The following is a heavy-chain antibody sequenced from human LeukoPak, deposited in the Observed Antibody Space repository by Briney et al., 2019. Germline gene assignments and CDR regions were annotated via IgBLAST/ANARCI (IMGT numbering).Heavy chain of an antibody. V-gene: IGHV3-30*02. CDR2: IRYDGSNK. CDR3: AKDSLGRVTTAYWYFDL. CDR1: GFTFSSYG. Sequence: GGSLRLSCAASGFTFSSYGMHWVRQAPGKGLEWVAFIRYDGSNKYYADSVKGRFTISRDNSKNTLYLQMNSLRAEDTAVYYCAKDSLGRVTTAYWYFDLWGRGTLVTVSS. D-gene: IGHD4-17*01. J-gene: IGHJ2*01.